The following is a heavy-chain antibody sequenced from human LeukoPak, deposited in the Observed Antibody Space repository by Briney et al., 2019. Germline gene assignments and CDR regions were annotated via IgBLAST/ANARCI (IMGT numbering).Heavy chain of an antibody. J-gene: IGHJ4*02. CDR2: ISGSGNNI. CDR1: GFTFSNAW. CDR3: ARDWAGGPHDY. Sequence: GGSLRLSCVVSGFTFSNAWMTWVRQAPGKGLEWVSYISGSGNNIYYADSVKGRFTISRDNAKNSLYLQMNSLRVEDTAVYFCARDWAGGPHDYWGQGTLVTVAS. D-gene: IGHD3-10*01. V-gene: IGHV3-11*04.